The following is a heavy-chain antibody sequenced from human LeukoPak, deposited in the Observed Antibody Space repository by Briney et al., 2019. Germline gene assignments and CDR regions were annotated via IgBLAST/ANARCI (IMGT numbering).Heavy chain of an antibody. CDR1: GYTFTSYD. CDR3: ASEEESYYDSSGYYN. Sequence: ASVTVSCTASGYTFTSYDINWVRQATGQGLEWMGWMNPNSGNTGYAQKFQGRVTMTRNTSISTAYMELSSLRSEDTAVYYCASEEESYYDSSGYYNWGQGTLVTVSS. J-gene: IGHJ4*02. CDR2: MNPNSGNT. D-gene: IGHD3-22*01. V-gene: IGHV1-8*01.